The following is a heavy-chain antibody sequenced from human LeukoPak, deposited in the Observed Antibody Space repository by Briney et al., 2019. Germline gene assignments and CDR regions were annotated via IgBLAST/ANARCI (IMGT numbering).Heavy chain of an antibody. J-gene: IGHJ4*02. CDR1: GGSISSYY. CDR3: ARDRGNGWNHPAD. Sequence: PSETLSLTCTVSGGSISSYYWSWIRQPAGKGLEWIGRIYTSGSTNYNPSLKSRVTMSVDTSKNQFSLQLTSVTPEDTAVYYCARDRGNGWNHPADWGQGTRVTVSS. CDR2: IYTSGST. D-gene: IGHD6-19*01. V-gene: IGHV4-4*07.